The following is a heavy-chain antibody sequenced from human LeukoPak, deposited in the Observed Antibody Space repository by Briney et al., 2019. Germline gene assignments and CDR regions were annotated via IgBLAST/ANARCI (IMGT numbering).Heavy chain of an antibody. D-gene: IGHD2-2*01. CDR3: ARGGIVVVPAAIAPFDP. V-gene: IGHV1-69*05. CDR1: GGTFSSYA. J-gene: IGHJ5*02. Sequence: SVKVSCKASGGTFSSYASSWVRQAPGQGLEWMGRIIPIFGTANYAQKFQGRVTMTRDTSISTAYMELSRLRSDDTAVYYCARGGIVVVPAAIAPFDPWGQGTLVTVSS. CDR2: IIPIFGTA.